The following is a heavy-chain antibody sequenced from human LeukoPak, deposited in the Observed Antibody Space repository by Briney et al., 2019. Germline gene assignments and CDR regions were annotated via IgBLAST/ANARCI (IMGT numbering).Heavy chain of an antibody. D-gene: IGHD3-22*01. CDR2: IYSSGST. CDR3: AKDPWNYYDSSGHYQGYFDY. V-gene: IGHV3-53*01. Sequence: PGGSLRLSCTASGFIVSSNYMSWVRQAPGKGLEWVSVIYSSGSTYFADSVKGRFTISRDNSKNTLYLQMNSLRAEDTAVYYCAKDPWNYYDSSGHYQGYFDYWGQGTLVTVSS. J-gene: IGHJ4*02. CDR1: GFIVSSNY.